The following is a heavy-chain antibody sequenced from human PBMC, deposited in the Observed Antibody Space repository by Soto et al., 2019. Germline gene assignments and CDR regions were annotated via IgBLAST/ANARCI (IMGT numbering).Heavy chain of an antibody. V-gene: IGHV5-10-1*01. D-gene: IGHD1-26*01. Sequence: GESLKISCKGSGYSFTSYWISWVRQMPGKGLEWMGRIDPSDSYTNYSPSFQGHVTISADKSISTAYLQWSSLKASDTAMYYCARHGVVGATSGSYYYYGMDVWGQRTTVTVSS. CDR2: IDPSDSYT. CDR1: GYSFTSYW. J-gene: IGHJ6*02. CDR3: ARHGVVGATSGSYYYYGMDV.